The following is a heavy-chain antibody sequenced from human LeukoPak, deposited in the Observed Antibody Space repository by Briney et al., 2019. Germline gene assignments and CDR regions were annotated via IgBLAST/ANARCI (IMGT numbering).Heavy chain of an antibody. D-gene: IGHD2-15*01. CDR1: GFTFEAYG. Sequence: GGSLRLSCAASGFTFEAYGMSWVRQAPGKGLEWVSGILWNGDNTVYADSVKGRFTISRDNAKNSLYLQMNSLRAEDTALYHCARRICNGGSCHLDYWGQGTLVTVSS. V-gene: IGHV3-20*01. CDR2: ILWNGDNT. J-gene: IGHJ4*02. CDR3: ARRICNGGSCHLDY.